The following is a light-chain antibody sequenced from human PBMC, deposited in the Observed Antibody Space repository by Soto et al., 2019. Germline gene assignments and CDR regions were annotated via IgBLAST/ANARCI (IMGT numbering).Light chain of an antibody. J-gene: IGKJ1*01. V-gene: IGKV3-20*01. CDR2: GAS. CDR1: QSVRSGY. CDR3: QQYAGSPRT. Sequence: EIVLTQSPGTLSLSPGERATLSCTASQSVRSGYVAWYQQKPGQAPRLLIYGASFRASGISDRFSGSGSGTGFTLTSSRMEPEDVAVYYCQQYAGSPRTFGQGTKVDIK.